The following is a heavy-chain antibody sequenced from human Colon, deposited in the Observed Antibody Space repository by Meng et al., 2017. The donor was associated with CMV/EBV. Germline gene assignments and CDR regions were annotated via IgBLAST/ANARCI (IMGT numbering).Heavy chain of an antibody. D-gene: IGHD3-10*01. CDR3: ARDSNHSGLAY. CDR2: VYKSGHT. J-gene: IGHJ4*02. CDR1: GASVACYQ. Sequence: RWTGAGPGRRSRTVSPPVPVSGASVACYQWTGVRPPAWKGREWMGCVYKSGHTNYNPSLTSRVTMSIVTSKNQLSLNIRSVTAADTAVYYWARDSNHSGLAYWGQGTLVTVSS. V-gene: IGHV4-4*07.